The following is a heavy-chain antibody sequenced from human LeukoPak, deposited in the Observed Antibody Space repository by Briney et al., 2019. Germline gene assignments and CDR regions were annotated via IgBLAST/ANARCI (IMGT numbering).Heavy chain of an antibody. Sequence: ASVRVSCKASGYTFTGYYMHWVGQAPGQGVEWMGWINANSGGTKYAKKFQGRDTMTRDTSISTAYMELSRLRSDHTAVYYCATLSPYDSSGFHYWGQGTLVTVSS. CDR1: GYTFTGYY. J-gene: IGHJ4*02. CDR3: ATLSPYDSSGFHY. D-gene: IGHD3-22*01. CDR2: INANSGGT. V-gene: IGHV1-2*02.